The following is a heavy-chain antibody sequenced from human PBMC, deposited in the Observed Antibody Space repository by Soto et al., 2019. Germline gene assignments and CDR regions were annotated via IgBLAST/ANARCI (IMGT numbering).Heavy chain of an antibody. Sequence: PSETLSLTCGVSGGTIRSPDWWTWVRQPPGKGLEWIGEIFQSGSTNYTPSLESRVTISVDKSKNQFSLTLTSVTAADTAVYLCARGRGRYSSGWSWFDPWGQGILVTVS. CDR2: IFQSGST. D-gene: IGHD6-19*01. J-gene: IGHJ5*02. CDR1: GGTIRSPDW. CDR3: ARGRGRYSSGWSWFDP. V-gene: IGHV4-4*02.